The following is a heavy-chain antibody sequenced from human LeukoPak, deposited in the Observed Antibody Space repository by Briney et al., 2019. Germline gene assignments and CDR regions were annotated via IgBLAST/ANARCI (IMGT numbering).Heavy chain of an antibody. CDR3: ARERGIRALYFDN. Sequence: GGSLRLSCAASGFTFSSYTMHWVRQAPGKGLEWVALTSSDGNKYFADSVQGRFTISRDNSRNTVSLQLDSLRPDDTAVYYCARERGIRALYFDNWGQGTLVTVSS. CDR1: GFTFSSYT. V-gene: IGHV3-30*04. J-gene: IGHJ4*02. D-gene: IGHD3-16*01. CDR2: TSSDGNK.